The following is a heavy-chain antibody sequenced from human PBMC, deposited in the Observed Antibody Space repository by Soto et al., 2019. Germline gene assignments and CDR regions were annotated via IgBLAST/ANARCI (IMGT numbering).Heavy chain of an antibody. CDR1: GGSISSSSYY. V-gene: IGHV4-39*01. CDR2: IYYSGST. D-gene: IGHD4-4*01. Sequence: PSETLSLTCTVSGGSISSSSYYCGWIRQPPGKGLEWIGSIYYSGSTYYNPSLKSRVTISVDTSKNQFSLKLSSVTAADTPVYYCARDTVTPPYYHYYYGMDVWGPGTTVTVSS. J-gene: IGHJ6*02. CDR3: ARDTVTPPYYHYYYGMDV.